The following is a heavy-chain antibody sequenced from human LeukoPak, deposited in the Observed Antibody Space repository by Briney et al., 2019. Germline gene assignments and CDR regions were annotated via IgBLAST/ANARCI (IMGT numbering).Heavy chain of an antibody. V-gene: IGHV3-33*06. CDR2: IWYDGSNK. Sequence: GRSLRLSCAASGFTFSSYGMHWVRQAPGKGLEWVAVIWYDGSNKYYADSVKGRFTISRDNSKNTLYLQMNSLRAEDTAVYYCAKDRSVAAAGYYYYGMDVWGQGTTVTVSS. CDR3: AKDRSVAAAGYYYYGMDV. CDR1: GFTFSSYG. J-gene: IGHJ6*02. D-gene: IGHD6-13*01.